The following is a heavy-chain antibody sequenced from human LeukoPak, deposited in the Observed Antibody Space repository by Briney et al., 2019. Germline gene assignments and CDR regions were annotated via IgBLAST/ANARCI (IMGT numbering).Heavy chain of an antibody. CDR3: ARNGYLERRDFDY. CDR1: GFTFSSYS. J-gene: IGHJ4*02. CDR2: ISSSGSYI. D-gene: IGHD1-1*01. Sequence: GGSLRLSCAASGFTFSSYSMNWVRQAPGKGLEWVSSISSSGSYIYYADSVKGRFTISRDNAKNSLYLQMNSLRAEDTAVYYCARNGYLERRDFDYWGQGTLVTVSS. V-gene: IGHV3-21*01.